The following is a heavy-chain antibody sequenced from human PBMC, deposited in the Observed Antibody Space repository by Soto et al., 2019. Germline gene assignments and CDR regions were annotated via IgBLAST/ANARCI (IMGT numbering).Heavy chain of an antibody. J-gene: IGHJ6*02. V-gene: IGHV3-53*01. Sequence: LRLSCAASGFTVSSNDVSWVRQAPGKGLEWVSVIYSGGSTHDADSVKGRFTISRDNSKNTVSLQMSSLRVDDTAVYYCASSSRKDYYFAMDAWGQGTTVTVSS. CDR3: ASSSRKDYYFAMDA. CDR2: IYSGGST. D-gene: IGHD6-6*01. CDR1: GFTVSSND.